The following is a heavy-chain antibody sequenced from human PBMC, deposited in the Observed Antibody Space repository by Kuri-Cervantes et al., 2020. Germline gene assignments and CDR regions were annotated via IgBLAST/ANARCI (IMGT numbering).Heavy chain of an antibody. CDR2: IYYSGST. Sequence: GSLRLSCTVSGGSISSYYWSWIRQPPGKGLEWIGYIYYSGSTNYNPSLKSRVTISVDKSKNQFSLKLSSVTAADTAVYYCARGIPLLRYFDWLSYFDYWGQGTLVTVSS. J-gene: IGHJ4*02. V-gene: IGHV4-59*08. D-gene: IGHD3-9*01. CDR1: GGSISSYY. CDR3: ARGIPLLRYFDWLSYFDY.